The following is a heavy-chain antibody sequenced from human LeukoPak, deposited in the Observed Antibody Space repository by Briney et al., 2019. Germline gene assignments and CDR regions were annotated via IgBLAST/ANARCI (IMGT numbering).Heavy chain of an antibody. Sequence: ASVKVSCKASGYTFTSYDINWVRQATGQGLEWMGWVNPNSGNTGYAQKFQGRVTMTRNTSISTAYMELSSLRSEDTAVYYCARGNALLANYYYYMDVWGKGTTVTISS. D-gene: IGHD3-3*02. CDR2: VNPNSGNT. CDR3: ARGNALLANYYYYMDV. CDR1: GYTFTSYD. V-gene: IGHV1-8*01. J-gene: IGHJ6*03.